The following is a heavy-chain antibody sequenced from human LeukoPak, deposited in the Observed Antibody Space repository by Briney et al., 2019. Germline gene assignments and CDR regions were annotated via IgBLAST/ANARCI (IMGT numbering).Heavy chain of an antibody. D-gene: IGHD2-15*01. CDR2: IYHSGST. Sequence: SETPSLTCTVSGGSISSYYWSWIRQPPGKGLEWIGYIYHSGSTNYNPSLKSRVTISVDTSKNQFSLKLSSVTAADTAVYYCARLYCSGGSCYFGYWGQGTLVTVSS. J-gene: IGHJ4*02. CDR3: ARLYCSGGSCYFGY. CDR1: GGSISSYY. V-gene: IGHV4-59*08.